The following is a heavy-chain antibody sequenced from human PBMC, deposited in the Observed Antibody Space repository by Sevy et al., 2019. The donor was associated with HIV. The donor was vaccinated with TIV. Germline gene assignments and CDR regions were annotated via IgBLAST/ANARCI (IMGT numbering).Heavy chain of an antibody. J-gene: IGHJ5*02. Sequence: GGSLRLSCAASGFTFSSYSMNWVRQAPGKGLEWVSSISSGSDYIDYADSVKGRFTISRDNAKNSLYLQMNSLRAEDTAVYYCARDFYFGDYDHWFDPWGQGTLVTISS. D-gene: IGHD4-17*01. V-gene: IGHV3-21*01. CDR3: ARDFYFGDYDHWFDP. CDR1: GFTFSSYS. CDR2: ISSGSDYI.